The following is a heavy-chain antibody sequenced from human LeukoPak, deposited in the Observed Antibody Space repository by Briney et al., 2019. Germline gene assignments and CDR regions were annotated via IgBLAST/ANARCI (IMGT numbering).Heavy chain of an antibody. V-gene: IGHV3-21*01. CDR3: ARAVVTAATPSWFDP. J-gene: IGHJ5*02. CDR2: ISSSSSYI. Sequence: PGGSLRLSCAASGFTFSSYSMNWVRQAPGKGLEWVSSISSSSSYIYYADSVKGRFTISRDNAKNSLYLQMNSLRAEDTAVYYCARAVVTAATPSWFDPWGQGTLVTVSS. D-gene: IGHD2-2*01. CDR1: GFTFSSYS.